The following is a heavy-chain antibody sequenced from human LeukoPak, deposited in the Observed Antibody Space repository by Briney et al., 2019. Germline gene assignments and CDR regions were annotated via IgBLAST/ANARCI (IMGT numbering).Heavy chain of an antibody. CDR1: GFTFNNYA. V-gene: IGHV3-23*01. Sequence: PGGSLRLSCAASGFTFNNYAMSWVRQAPGKGLEWVSSISGSGGSTYYADSVKGRFTISRDNSRNTLYLQMNSLRAEDTAVYYCAKEKTIFGVVRNTFDYWGQGTLVTVSS. CDR2: ISGSGGST. CDR3: AKEKTIFGVVRNTFDY. J-gene: IGHJ4*02. D-gene: IGHD3-3*01.